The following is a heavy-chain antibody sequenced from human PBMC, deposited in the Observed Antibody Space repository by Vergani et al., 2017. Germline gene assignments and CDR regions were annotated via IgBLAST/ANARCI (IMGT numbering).Heavy chain of an antibody. Sequence: QVQLQESGPGLVKPSETLSLTCTVSGGSISRYYWSWIRQPPGKGLEWIGYIYYSGSTNYNPSLKSRVTISVDTSKNQFSLKLSSVTAADTAVYYCARDQGRCSTSCSPRWYFDLWGRGTLVTVSS. D-gene: IGHD2-2*01. CDR2: IYYSGST. CDR3: ARDQGRCSTSCSPRWYFDL. J-gene: IGHJ2*01. V-gene: IGHV4-59*01. CDR1: GGSISRYY.